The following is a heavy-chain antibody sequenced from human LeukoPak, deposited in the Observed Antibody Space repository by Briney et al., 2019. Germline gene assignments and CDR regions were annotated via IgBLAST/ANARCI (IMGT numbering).Heavy chain of an antibody. V-gene: IGHV3-33*01. J-gene: IGHJ6*02. CDR3: ARADTAMVDYGMDV. CDR2: IWYDGSNK. Sequence: PGGSLRLSCAASGFTFSSYGMHWVRQAPGKGLEWVAVIWYDGSNKYYADSVKGRFTISRDNSENTLYLQMNSLRAEDTAVYYCARADTAMVDYGMDVWGQGTTVTVSS. CDR1: GFTFSSYG. D-gene: IGHD5-18*01.